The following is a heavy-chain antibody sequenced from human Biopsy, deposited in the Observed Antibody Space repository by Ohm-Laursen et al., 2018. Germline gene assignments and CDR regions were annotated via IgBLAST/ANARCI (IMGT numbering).Heavy chain of an antibody. Sequence: LSLTCAASGFTFDDYAMHWVRQAPGKGLEWVSGITWNSGSIGYADSVKGRFSIFRDNAKHSLYLQMNSLRAEDTALYYCAKDLGQVTAAIGYWGQGTLVTVSS. J-gene: IGHJ4*02. CDR2: ITWNSGSI. CDR1: GFTFDDYA. V-gene: IGHV3-9*01. D-gene: IGHD2-21*02. CDR3: AKDLGQVTAAIGY.